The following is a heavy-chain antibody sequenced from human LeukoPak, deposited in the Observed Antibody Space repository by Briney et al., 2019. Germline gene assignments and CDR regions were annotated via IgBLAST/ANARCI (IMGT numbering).Heavy chain of an antibody. CDR2: ISGSGGST. D-gene: IGHD5-18*01. CDR1: GFTFSSYA. CDR3: AKVQSRYSYGRNYLDY. J-gene: IGHJ4*02. Sequence: GGSLRLSCAASGFTFSSYAMSWVRQAPGKGLEWVSAISGSGGSTYYADSVKGRFTISRDNSKNTLYLQMNSLRAEDTALYYCAKVQSRYSYGRNYLDYWGQGTLVTVPS. V-gene: IGHV3-23*01.